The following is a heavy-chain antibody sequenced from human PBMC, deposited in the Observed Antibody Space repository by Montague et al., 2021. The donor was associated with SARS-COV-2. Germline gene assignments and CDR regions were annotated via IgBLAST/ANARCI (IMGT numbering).Heavy chain of an antibody. CDR2: IYYSGST. Sequence: SETLSLTCTVSGDSVSSGSYYWSWIRQPPGKGLEWIGYIYYSGSTNYNPSLKSRVTISVDTSKNQFSLKLSSVTAADTAVYYCVRGPRLGEFSLMVDSWGQGTLVTVSS. CDR1: GDSVSSGSYY. CDR3: VRGPRLGEFSLMVDS. V-gene: IGHV4-61*01. J-gene: IGHJ4*02. D-gene: IGHD3-16*02.